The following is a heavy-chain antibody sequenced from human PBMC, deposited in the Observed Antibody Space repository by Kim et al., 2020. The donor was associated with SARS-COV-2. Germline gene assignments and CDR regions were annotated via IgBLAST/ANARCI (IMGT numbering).Heavy chain of an antibody. J-gene: IGHJ3*02. D-gene: IGHD5-12*01. Sequence: ASVKVSCKASGYTFTSYAMHWVRQAPGQSLEWMGWINAGNGNTKYSQKFQGRVTITRDTSASTAYMELSSLRSEDTAVYYCARVNRRGYSGYDWGAFDIWGQGTMVTVSS. CDR2: INAGNGNT. V-gene: IGHV1-3*01. CDR3: ARVNRRGYSGYDWGAFDI. CDR1: GYTFTSYA.